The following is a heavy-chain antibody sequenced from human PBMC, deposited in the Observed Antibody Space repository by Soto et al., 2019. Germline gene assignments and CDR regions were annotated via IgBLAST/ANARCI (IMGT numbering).Heavy chain of an antibody. CDR3: AREKRDYSDSIARYFDH. Sequence: QAHLVQSGAEVKKPGASVKVSCKASAYTFSNYVIHWVRQAPGQWLDWMGWIKADNGETKYSQNFQGRVTFTWDTTATTAYMELSSLRSEETAVYYCAREKRDYSDSIARYFDHWGQGTLVTVSS. D-gene: IGHD3-22*01. J-gene: IGHJ4*02. CDR1: AYTFSNYV. CDR2: IKADNGET. V-gene: IGHV1-3*01.